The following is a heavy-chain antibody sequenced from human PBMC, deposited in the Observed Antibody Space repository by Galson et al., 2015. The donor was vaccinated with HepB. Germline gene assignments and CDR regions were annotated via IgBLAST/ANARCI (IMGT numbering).Heavy chain of an antibody. CDR3: ARGKGPASGSGLRP. CDR1: GFTFSSYA. D-gene: IGHD3-22*01. J-gene: IGHJ5*02. V-gene: IGHV3-30*04. Sequence: SLRLSCAASGFTFSSYAMHWVRQAPGKGLEWVAVISYDGSNKYYADSVKGRFTISRDNSKNTLYLQMNSLRAEDTAVYYCARGKGPASGSGLRPWGQGTLVTVSS. CDR2: ISYDGSNK.